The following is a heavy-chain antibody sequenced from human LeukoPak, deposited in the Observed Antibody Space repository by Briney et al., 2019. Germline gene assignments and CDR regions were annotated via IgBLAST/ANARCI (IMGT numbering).Heavy chain of an antibody. CDR1: GGTFSSYA. CDR3: ASSDYVWGSYRYQPFDY. D-gene: IGHD3-16*02. Sequence: SVKVSCKASGGTFSSYAISWVRQAPGQGLEWMGGIIPIFGTANYAQKFQGRVTITADESTSTAYMELSSLRSEDTAVYYCASSDYVWGSYRYQPFDYWGQGTLVTVSS. V-gene: IGHV1-69*13. J-gene: IGHJ4*02. CDR2: IIPIFGTA.